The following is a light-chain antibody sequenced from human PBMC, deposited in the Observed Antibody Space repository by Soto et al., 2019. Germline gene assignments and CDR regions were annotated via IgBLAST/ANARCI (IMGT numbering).Light chain of an antibody. V-gene: IGKV3-11*01. CDR1: QSVSSY. J-gene: IGKJ1*01. Sequence: EIVLTQSPATLSLSPGESATLSCRVSQSVSSYLAWYQQKPGQAPRLLIYDASNRATGIPARFSGSGSGTDFTLTISSLEPEDFAVYYCQQRSNWPPWTFGQGTKVEIK. CDR3: QQRSNWPPWT. CDR2: DAS.